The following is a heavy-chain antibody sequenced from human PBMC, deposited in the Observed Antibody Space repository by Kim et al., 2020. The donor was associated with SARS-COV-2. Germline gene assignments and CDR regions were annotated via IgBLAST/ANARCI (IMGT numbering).Heavy chain of an antibody. D-gene: IGHD3-3*01. CDR3: SRDLDPNSNYYYYGMDV. CDR1: GFTFRSYW. CDR2: INSDGSST. V-gene: IGHV3-74*01. J-gene: IGHJ6*02. Sequence: GGSLRRSCAASGFTFRSYWMHWVRQAPGKGLVWVSRINSDGSSTSYADAVKGRFTISRDNAKNTLYLQVNSLRAEDTAMYYCSRDLDPNSNYYYYGMDVWGQGTTVTVSS.